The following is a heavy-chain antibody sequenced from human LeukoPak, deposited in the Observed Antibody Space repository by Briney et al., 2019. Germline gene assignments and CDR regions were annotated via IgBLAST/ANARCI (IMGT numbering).Heavy chain of an antibody. V-gene: IGHV3-7*03. CDR2: IKPDGGHQ. CDR3: AKGRVITMVRGAMGLDY. CDR1: GLAFSDYW. Sequence: GGSLRLSCAASGLAFSDYWMSWVRQAPGKGLEWVANIKPDGGHQNYVDSVKGRFTISRDNAKNSLYLQMTSLRAEDTAVYYCAKGRVITMVRGAMGLDYWGQGTLVTVSS. D-gene: IGHD3-10*01. J-gene: IGHJ4*02.